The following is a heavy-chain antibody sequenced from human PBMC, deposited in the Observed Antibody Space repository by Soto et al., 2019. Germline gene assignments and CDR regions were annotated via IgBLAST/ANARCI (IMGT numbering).Heavy chain of an antibody. V-gene: IGHV1-3*01. Sequence: ASVKVSCKASGYTFTSYAMHWVRQAPGQRLEWMGWINAGIGNTKYSQKFQGRVTITRDTSASTAYMELSSLRSEDTAVYYCARVGYYYDSSGYPYYWGQGTLVTVSS. CDR2: INAGIGNT. CDR1: GYTFTSYA. CDR3: ARVGYYYDSSGYPYY. D-gene: IGHD3-22*01. J-gene: IGHJ4*02.